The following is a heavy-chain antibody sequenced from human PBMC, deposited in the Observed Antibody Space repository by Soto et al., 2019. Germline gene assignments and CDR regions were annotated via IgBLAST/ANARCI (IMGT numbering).Heavy chain of an antibody. D-gene: IGHD2-15*01. CDR1: GYTFTSYY. J-gene: IGHJ4*02. CDR3: ARGPVNIVVGVDATPVYVY. CDR2: INPSGGST. Sequence: QLQLVQSGAEVKKPGASVKVSCKASGYTFTSYYMHWVRQAPAQGLEWMGIINPSGGSTSYAQKFQGRVTMTRATAKSTIYMELSRLRSEATAVYYCARGPVNIVVGVDATPVYVYWGQGTLVTVSS. V-gene: IGHV1-46*03.